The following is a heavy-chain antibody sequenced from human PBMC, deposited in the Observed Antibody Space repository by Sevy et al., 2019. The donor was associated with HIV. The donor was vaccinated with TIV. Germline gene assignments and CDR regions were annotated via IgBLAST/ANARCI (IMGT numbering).Heavy chain of an antibody. CDR1: GFTFSNYV. D-gene: IGHD6-19*01. J-gene: IGHJ6*02. V-gene: IGHV3-30*04. CDR3: ARSVLAVAGSYGMDV. Sequence: GGSLRLSCAASGFTFSNYVMHWVRQAPGKGLEWVTFIASYGNDEDYANSVKGRFTISGDNSRNRRYLQMNSLRPEETAVYYCARSVLAVAGSYGMDVWGQGTTVTVSS. CDR2: IASYGNDE.